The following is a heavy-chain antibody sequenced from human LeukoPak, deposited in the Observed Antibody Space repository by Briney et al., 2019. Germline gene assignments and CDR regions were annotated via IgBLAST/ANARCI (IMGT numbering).Heavy chain of an antibody. CDR3: ARNNQAYGSGGFDT. Sequence: PSETLSLTCTVSGDSISSGNYYWTWIRQPAGKGLEWIGSIYYSGNTYYNPSLKSRVTISVDTSKNQFSLNLSSVTAADTAVYYCARNNQAYGSGGFDTWGQGTLVTVSS. D-gene: IGHD3-10*01. J-gene: IGHJ5*02. CDR1: GDSISSGNYY. CDR2: IYYSGNT. V-gene: IGHV4-39*07.